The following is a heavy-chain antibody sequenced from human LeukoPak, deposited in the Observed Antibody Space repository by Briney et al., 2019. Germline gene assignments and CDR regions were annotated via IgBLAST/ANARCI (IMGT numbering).Heavy chain of an antibody. Sequence: ASVKVSCKASGYTFTGYYMHWVRQATGQGLEWMGWMNPNSGNTGYAQKFQGRVTMTKNTSISTAYMELSSLRSEDTAVYYCAKYSSNMDGFNIWGQGTVVTVSS. CDR2: MNPNSGNT. D-gene: IGHD4-11*01. V-gene: IGHV1-8*02. CDR3: AKYSSNMDGFNI. CDR1: GYTFTGYY. J-gene: IGHJ3*02.